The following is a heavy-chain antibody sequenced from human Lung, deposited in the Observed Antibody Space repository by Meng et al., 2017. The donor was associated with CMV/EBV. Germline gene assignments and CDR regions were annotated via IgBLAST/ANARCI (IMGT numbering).Heavy chain of an antibody. CDR2: IYQDGVEK. CDR1: GFSFSSSW. J-gene: IGHJ4*02. D-gene: IGHD6-19*01. Sequence: GESLKISCAASGFSFSSSWMSWVRRAPGKGLEWVANIYQDGVEKYYVESVRGRFTISRVNAKNSLYLQMNSLRAEDTAVYFCAKEIDPAVAGNQGYFDYWGQGAXVTVSS. V-gene: IGHV3-7*01. CDR3: AKEIDPAVAGNQGYFDY.